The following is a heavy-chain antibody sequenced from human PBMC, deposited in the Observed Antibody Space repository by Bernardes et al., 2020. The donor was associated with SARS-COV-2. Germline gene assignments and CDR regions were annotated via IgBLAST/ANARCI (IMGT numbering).Heavy chain of an antibody. J-gene: IGHJ4*02. CDR1: GGTFRSYA. CDR3: AEGGVAGPDS. CDR2: IIPNLGIA. Sequence: SVKVSCKASGGTFRSYAISSVRQAPGQGLDWMGRIIPNLGIANYAEKFQVRVTITADKSTSTAYLELSSLRSEDTAVYYCAEGGVAGPDSWGQGTLVTVSS. D-gene: IGHD2-15*01. V-gene: IGHV1-69*04.